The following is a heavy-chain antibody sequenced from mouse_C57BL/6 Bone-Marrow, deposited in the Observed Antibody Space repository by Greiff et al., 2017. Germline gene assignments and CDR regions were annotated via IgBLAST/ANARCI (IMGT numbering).Heavy chain of an antibody. CDR2: IYPGSGST. CDR3: ARGGDGYSAWFAY. Sequence: QVQLQQPGAELVKPGASVKMSCKASGYTFTSYWITWVKQRPGQGLEWIGDIYPGSGSTNYNEKFKSKATLTVDTSSSTAYMQLSSLTSEDSAVXYCARGGDGYSAWFAYWGQGTLVTVSA. J-gene: IGHJ3*01. CDR1: GYTFTSYW. V-gene: IGHV1-55*01. D-gene: IGHD2-3*01.